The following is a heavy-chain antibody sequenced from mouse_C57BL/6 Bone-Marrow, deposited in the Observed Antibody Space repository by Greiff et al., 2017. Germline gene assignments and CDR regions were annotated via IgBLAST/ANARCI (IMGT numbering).Heavy chain of an antibody. CDR2: IYPSDSET. CDR3: ARGGRYYYAMDY. CDR1: GYTFTSYW. V-gene: IGHV1-61*01. Sequence: QVQLQQPGAELVRPGSSVKLSCKASGYTFTSYWMDWVKQRPGQGLEWIGNIYPSDSETHYNQKFKDKATLTVDKSSSTAYMQLSSLTSEDSAVYYCARGGRYYYAMDYWGQGTSVTVSS. J-gene: IGHJ4*01.